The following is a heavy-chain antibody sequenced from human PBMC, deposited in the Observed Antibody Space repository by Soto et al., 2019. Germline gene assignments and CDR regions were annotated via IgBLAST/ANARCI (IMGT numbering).Heavy chain of an antibody. CDR2: MNPNSGNT. CDR3: ARGPSYYDYSWGSYLY. CDR1: GYTFTSYD. D-gene: IGHD3-16*02. Sequence: QVQLVQSGAEVKKPGASVKVSCKASGYTFTSYDINWVRQATGQGLEWMGWMNPNSGNTGYAQKFQGRVTMTRNTSISPAYMELSSLRSEDTAVYYCARGPSYYDYSWGSYLYWGQGTLVTVSS. V-gene: IGHV1-8*01. J-gene: IGHJ4*02.